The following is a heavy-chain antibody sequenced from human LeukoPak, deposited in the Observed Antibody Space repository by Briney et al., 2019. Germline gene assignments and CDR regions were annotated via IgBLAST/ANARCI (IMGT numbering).Heavy chain of an antibody. CDR3: ARRGSGYGDYSSGREYYFDY. CDR2: IYPGDSDT. J-gene: IGHJ4*02. D-gene: IGHD4-17*01. V-gene: IGHV5-51*01. Sequence: PGESLKISCKGSGYSFTSYWIGWVRQMPGKGLEWMGIIYPGDSDTRYSPSFQGQVTISADKSISTAYLQWSSLKASDTAMYYCARRGSGYGDYSSGREYYFDYWGQGTLVTVSS. CDR1: GYSFTSYW.